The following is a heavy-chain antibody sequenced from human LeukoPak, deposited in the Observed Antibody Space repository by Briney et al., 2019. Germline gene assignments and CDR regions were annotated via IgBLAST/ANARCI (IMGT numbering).Heavy chain of an antibody. CDR1: DESFSGYY. CDR3: ARGNRPYGEHEAFDI. V-gene: IGHV4-34*01. D-gene: IGHD3-10*01. J-gene: IGHJ3*02. Sequence: SETLSLTCAVYDESFSGYYCSWIRQPPRKGLEWIGEIDHSGSANYNPSLQSRVTISVDTSKNQFSLKVSSVSAADTAVYYCARGNRPYGEHEAFDIWGHGTTVAVSP. CDR2: IDHSGSA.